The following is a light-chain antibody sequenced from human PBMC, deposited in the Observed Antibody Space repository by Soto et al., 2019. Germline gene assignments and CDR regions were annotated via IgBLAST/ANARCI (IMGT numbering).Light chain of an antibody. CDR2: GAS. Sequence: ILLTQSPATLSLSPVERATLSCRASQSVSSYLAWYQQKPGQAPRLLIYGASSRATGIPDRFSGSGSGTDFTLTISSLQPEDVATYYCQQYDSFSVTFGQGTKV. V-gene: IGKV3-20*01. CDR3: QQYDSFSVT. CDR1: QSVSSY. J-gene: IGKJ1*01.